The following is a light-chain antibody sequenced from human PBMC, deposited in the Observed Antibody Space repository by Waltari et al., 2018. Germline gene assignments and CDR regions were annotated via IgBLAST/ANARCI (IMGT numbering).Light chain of an antibody. J-gene: IGLJ3*02. V-gene: IGLV1-44*01. CDR3: ATWDDSLSGYVL. Sequence: QSVLTQPPSASGTPGQRVTISRSGNSSNIESNPVPWYQQLPGTAPKLLTHSNIQRPSGVPDRFSGSKSGSSASLAISGLQSEDEADYYCATWDDSLSGYVLFGGGTKLTVL. CDR2: SNI. CDR1: SSNIESNP.